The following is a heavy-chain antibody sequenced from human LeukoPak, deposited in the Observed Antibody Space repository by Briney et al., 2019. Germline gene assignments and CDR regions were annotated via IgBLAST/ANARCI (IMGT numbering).Heavy chain of an antibody. CDR1: GYSFTSYW. V-gene: IGHV5-51*01. J-gene: IGHJ4*02. D-gene: IGHD3-22*01. CDR2: IYPGDSDT. Sequence: GESLKISCKGSGYSFTSYWIGWVRQMPGKGLEWMGIIYPGDSDTRYSPSFQGQVTISADKFISTAYLQWSSLKASDTAMYYCARQGGYYDSSGYYYDGHYFDYWGQGTLVTVSS. CDR3: ARQGGYYDSSGYYYDGHYFDY.